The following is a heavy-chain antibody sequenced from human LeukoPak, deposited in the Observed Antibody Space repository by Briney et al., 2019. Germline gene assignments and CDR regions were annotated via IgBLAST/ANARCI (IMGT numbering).Heavy chain of an antibody. CDR3: ARDRGYSGYGGYFDY. CDR2: ISGSGGST. J-gene: IGHJ4*02. V-gene: IGHV3-23*01. D-gene: IGHD5-12*01. CDR1: GFTFSSYA. Sequence: GGSLRLSCAASGFTFSSYAMSWVRQAPGKGLEWVSAISGSGGSTYYADSVKGRFTISRDNSKNTLYLQMNSLRAEDTAVYYCARDRGYSGYGGYFDYWGQGTLVTVSS.